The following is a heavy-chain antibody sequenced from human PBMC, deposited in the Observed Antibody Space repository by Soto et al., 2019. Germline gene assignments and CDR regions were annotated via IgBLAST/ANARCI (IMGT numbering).Heavy chain of an antibody. D-gene: IGHD3-3*01. CDR2: ISGSGGST. V-gene: IGHV3-23*01. CDR3: AKGAGSDTIFGVVISDFDY. J-gene: IGHJ4*02. CDR1: GFTFSSYA. Sequence: ESGGGLVQPGGSLRLSCAASGFTFSSYAMSWVRQAPGKGLEWVSAISGSGGSTYYADSVKGRFTISRDNSKNTLYLQMNSLRAEDTAVYYCAKGAGSDTIFGVVISDFDYWGQGTLVTVSS.